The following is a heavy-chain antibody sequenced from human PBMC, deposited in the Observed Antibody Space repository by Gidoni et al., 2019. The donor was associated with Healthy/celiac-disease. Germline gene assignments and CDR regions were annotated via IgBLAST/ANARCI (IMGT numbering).Heavy chain of an antibody. V-gene: IGHV3-23*01. Sequence: EVQLLESGGGLVQPGGSLRLSCAASGFTFSSYAMSWVRQAPGKGLEWVSAISGSGGSTYYADSVKGRFTISRDNSKNTLYLQMNSLRAEDTAVYYCAKASVDCSSTSCYIDHWYFDLWGRGTLVTVSS. CDR3: AKASVDCSSTSCYIDHWYFDL. J-gene: IGHJ2*01. CDR2: ISGSGGST. CDR1: GFTFSSYA. D-gene: IGHD2-2*02.